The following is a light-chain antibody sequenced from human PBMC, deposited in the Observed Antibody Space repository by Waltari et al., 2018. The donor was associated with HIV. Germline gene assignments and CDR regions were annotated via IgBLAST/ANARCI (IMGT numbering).Light chain of an antibody. V-gene: IGKV1-33*01. CDR3: QQYDNLPMYT. CDR2: DAS. J-gene: IGKJ2*01. Sequence: IQVTQYASSLSAYVVDRVTITCHASQDISNFLNWYQQKPGKAPKLLIYDASNLETGVPSRFSGSGSGTDFTFTISSLQPEDIATYYCQQYDNLPMYTFGQGTKLEI. CDR1: QDISNF.